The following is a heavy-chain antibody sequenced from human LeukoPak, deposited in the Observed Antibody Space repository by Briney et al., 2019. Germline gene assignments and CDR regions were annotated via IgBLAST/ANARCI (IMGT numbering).Heavy chain of an antibody. CDR1: EFRFSSYD. CDR2: ISAEGDIQ. Sequence: PGGSLRLSCAATEFRFSSYDMHWVREAPGKGVEWVAAISAEGDIQIYLDSVMGRFTISRDNSKSTLYLQMNSLRIEDTGFYYCTRDMIRGVPDYIDYWGQGTLVTVSS. D-gene: IGHD3-10*01. CDR3: TRDMIRGVPDYIDY. J-gene: IGHJ4*02. V-gene: IGHV3-30-3*01.